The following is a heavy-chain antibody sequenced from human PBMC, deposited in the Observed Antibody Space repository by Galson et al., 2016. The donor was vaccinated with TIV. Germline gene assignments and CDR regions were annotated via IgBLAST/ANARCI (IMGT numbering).Heavy chain of an antibody. CDR1: GFSLPTSQMC. Sequence: PALVKPPQTLTLTCTSSGFSLPTSQMCVNWIRQSPGKALEWLARIDWDDDKFYITSLKTRLTISKDTSKNQVVLTMTNMDPMDTGTYYCARGIVKRDFSGWDVWGQGTTVTVPS. D-gene: IGHD1-26*01. CDR3: ARGIVKRDFSGWDV. CDR2: IDWDDDK. J-gene: IGHJ6*02. V-gene: IGHV2-70*17.